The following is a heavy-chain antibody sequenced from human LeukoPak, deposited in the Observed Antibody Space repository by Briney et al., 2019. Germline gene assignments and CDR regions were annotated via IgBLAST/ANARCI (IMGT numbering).Heavy chain of an antibody. D-gene: IGHD3-9*01. CDR1: GFSFGAYS. CDR3: ARGHYDILTGCYDAFDI. J-gene: IGHJ3*02. Sequence: KPEGSLRLSCAASGFSFGAYSMNWVRQAPGKGLEWVSSISSSSSYIYYADSVKGRFTISRDNAKNSLYLQMNSLRAEDTAVYYCARGHYDILTGCYDAFDIWGQGTMVTVSS. CDR2: ISSSSSYI. V-gene: IGHV3-21*01.